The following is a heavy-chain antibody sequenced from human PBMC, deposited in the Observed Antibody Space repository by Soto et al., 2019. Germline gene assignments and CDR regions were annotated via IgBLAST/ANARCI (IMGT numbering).Heavy chain of an antibody. CDR2: SIPIFGTA. V-gene: IGHV1-69*01. Sequence: QVQLVQSGAEVKKPGSSVKVSCKASGGTFSSYAISWVRQAPGQGLEWMGGSIPIFGTANYEQKFQGRVTITADESSSTAYRALSSLRSDDTAVYDCARRALPNSSSPYTYYYYGMDVWGQGTTVTVSS. CDR1: GGTFSSYA. CDR3: ARRALPNSSSPYTYYYYGMDV. D-gene: IGHD6-13*01. J-gene: IGHJ6*02.